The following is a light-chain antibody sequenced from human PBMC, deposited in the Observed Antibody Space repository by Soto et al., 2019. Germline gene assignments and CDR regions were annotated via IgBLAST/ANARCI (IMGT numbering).Light chain of an antibody. V-gene: IGKV3-11*01. CDR2: DSS. CDR3: QQRSDWPWT. Sequence: EIVLTQSPGTLSLSQGERATLSCRASQSVSNNYLAWYQQKPGQAPRLLIYDSSNRAAGIPARFSGSGSGTDFTLTVSSLEPEDFVVYYCQQRSDWPWTFGQGTKVDIK. J-gene: IGKJ1*01. CDR1: QSVSNNY.